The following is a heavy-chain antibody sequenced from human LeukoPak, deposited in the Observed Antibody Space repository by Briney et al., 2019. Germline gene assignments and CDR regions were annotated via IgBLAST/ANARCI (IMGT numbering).Heavy chain of an antibody. D-gene: IGHD6-19*01. V-gene: IGHV1-46*01. CDR3: AGPTSSGWPSYYYYYGMDV. Sequence: GASVKVSCKASGYTFTSYYMHSVRQAPGQGLEWMGIINPSGGSTSYAQKLQGRATMTTDTSTSTAYVELRSLRSDDTAVYYCAGPTSSGWPSYYYYYGMDVWGQGTTVTVSS. J-gene: IGHJ6*02. CDR2: INPSGGST. CDR1: GYTFTSYY.